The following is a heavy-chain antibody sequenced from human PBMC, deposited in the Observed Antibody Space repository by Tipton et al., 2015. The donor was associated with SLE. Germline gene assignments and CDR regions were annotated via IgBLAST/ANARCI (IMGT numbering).Heavy chain of an antibody. CDR2: IKPIFGTP. V-gene: IGHV1-69*15. CDR1: GGTFSSHV. Sequence: QSGPEVKKPGSSVKVSCKASGGTFSSHVISWVRQAPGQGLEWMGRIKPIFGTPNYAQKFRGRVTITADESTSTAYMELSSLRSEDTAVYYCAREPSDHGYFDYWGQGTLVTVSS. J-gene: IGHJ4*02. CDR3: AREPSDHGYFDY. D-gene: IGHD1-14*01.